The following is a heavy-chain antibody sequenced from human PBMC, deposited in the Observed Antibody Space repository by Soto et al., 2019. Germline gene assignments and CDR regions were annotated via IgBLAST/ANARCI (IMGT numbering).Heavy chain of an antibody. CDR1: GGSISSYY. CDR3: ARLTRYYDSSGYFNWFDP. CDR2: IYYSGST. D-gene: IGHD3-22*01. V-gene: IGHV4-59*08. J-gene: IGHJ5*02. Sequence: SETLSLTCTVSGGSISSYYWSWIRQPPGKGLEWIGYIYYSGSTNYNPSLKSRVTISVDTSKNQFSLKLSSVTAADTAVYYCARLTRYYDSSGYFNWFDPWGQGTLVTVSS.